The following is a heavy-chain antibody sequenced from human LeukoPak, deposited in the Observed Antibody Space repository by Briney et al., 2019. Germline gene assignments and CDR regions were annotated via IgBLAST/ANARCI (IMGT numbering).Heavy chain of an antibody. J-gene: IGHJ4*02. V-gene: IGHV1-46*01. CDR2: INPSGSDT. CDR1: GYTFTAYY. Sequence: ASVKVSCKATGYTFTAYYMHWVRQAPGQGLEWMGLINPSGSDTVYAQKFQGRVTMTRDMSTSTDYMELSSLRFDDTAIYYCAKDHANTPVVTNWGQGILVSVSS. D-gene: IGHD2-21*02. CDR3: AKDHANTPVVTN.